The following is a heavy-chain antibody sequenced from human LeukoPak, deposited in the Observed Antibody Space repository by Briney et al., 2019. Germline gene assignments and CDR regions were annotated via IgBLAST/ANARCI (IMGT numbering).Heavy chain of an antibody. Sequence: GGSLKLSCVASGFTFSDSPIHWVRLAPGKGLEWVAHIRGKRDNYATAYAASVKDRFAISRDNSENTAFLQMNSLKTDDTAVYFCARQTVSSHDYWGRGTLVTVSS. D-gene: IGHD6-13*01. V-gene: IGHV3-73*01. CDR3: ARQTVSSHDY. J-gene: IGHJ4*02. CDR2: IRGKRDNYAT. CDR1: GFTFSDSP.